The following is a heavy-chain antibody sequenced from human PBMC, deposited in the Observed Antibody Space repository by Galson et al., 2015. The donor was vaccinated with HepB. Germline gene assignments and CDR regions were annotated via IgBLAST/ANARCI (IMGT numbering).Heavy chain of an antibody. Sequence: SGAEVKKPGGSLRLSCAASGFSFSSYAMSWVRQAPGKGLEWVSAISGSGDSTYYADSVKGRFTISRDNSKNTLYMQMNSLRAEETAIYYCAKVAIGLLNWFDRWGQEPWSASPQ. CDR3: AKVAIGLLNWFDR. D-gene: IGHD5-12*01. CDR2: ISGSGDST. V-gene: IGHV3-23*01. J-gene: IGHJ5*02. CDR1: GFSFSSYA.